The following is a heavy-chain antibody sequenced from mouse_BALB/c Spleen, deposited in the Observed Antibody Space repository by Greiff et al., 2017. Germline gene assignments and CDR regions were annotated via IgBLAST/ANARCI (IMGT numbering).Heavy chain of an antibody. CDR2: ISSGGST. CDR3: ARGPLIYYDYGFAY. J-gene: IGHJ3*01. CDR1: GFTFSSYA. V-gene: IGHV5-6-5*01. Sequence: EVHLVESGGGLVKPGGSLKLSCAASGFTFSSYAMSWVRQTPEKRLEWVASISSGGSTYYPDSVKGRFTISRDNARNILYLQMSSLRSEDTAMYYCARGPLIYYDYGFAYWGQGTLVTVSA. D-gene: IGHD2-4*01.